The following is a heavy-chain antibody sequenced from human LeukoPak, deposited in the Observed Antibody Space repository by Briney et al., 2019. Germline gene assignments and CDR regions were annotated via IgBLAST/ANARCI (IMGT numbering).Heavy chain of an antibody. D-gene: IGHD5-18*01. J-gene: IGHJ6*03. CDR3: ARVGHVDTAMVTAVMDV. V-gene: IGHV3-21*01. Sequence: GGSLRLSCAASGFTFSSYSMNWDRQAPGKGLEWVSSISSSSSYIYYADSVKGRFTISRDNAKNSLYLQMNSLRAEDTAVYYCARVGHVDTAMVTAVMDVWGKGTTVTVSS. CDR2: ISSSSSYI. CDR1: GFTFSSYS.